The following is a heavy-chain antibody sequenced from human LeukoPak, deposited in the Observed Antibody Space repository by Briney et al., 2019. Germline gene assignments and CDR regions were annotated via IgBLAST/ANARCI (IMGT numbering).Heavy chain of an antibody. CDR1: GGSISTSSYY. Sequence: SETLSLTCTVSGGSISTSSYYWGWIRQPPGKGLEWIGSVFYSGSTYYNPSLKSRITISIDTSKKQFSLKLSSVTAADTAVYYCASHPNYYDSSAYFDDAFDIWGQGTMVTVSS. V-gene: IGHV4-39*07. CDR3: ASHPNYYDSSAYFDDAFDI. CDR2: VFYSGST. D-gene: IGHD3-22*01. J-gene: IGHJ3*02.